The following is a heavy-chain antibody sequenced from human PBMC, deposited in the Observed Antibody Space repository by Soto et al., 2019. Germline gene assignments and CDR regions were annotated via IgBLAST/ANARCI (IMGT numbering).Heavy chain of an antibody. J-gene: IGHJ2*01. CDR2: VYYSGSS. V-gene: IGHV4-30-4*01. Sequence: SETLSLTCSVSGGSINNDDFYWSWLRQTPGKGLQWIGYVYYSGSSDCIPSLKSRLSMSIDKSKNQFTLKLSSVTAADTAIYYCARMSYYYDKWYFDLWGRGTLVT. CDR3: ARMSYYYDKWYFDL. D-gene: IGHD3-22*01. CDR1: GGSINNDDFY.